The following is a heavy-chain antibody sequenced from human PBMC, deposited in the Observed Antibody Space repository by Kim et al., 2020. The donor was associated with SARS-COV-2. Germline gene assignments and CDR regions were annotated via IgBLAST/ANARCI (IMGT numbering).Heavy chain of an antibody. CDR3: AREDRLYYYLGMYV. CDR2: IHYSGST. CDR1: GDSISRGANY. Sequence: SETLSLTCSVSGDSISRGANYWSWIRQRPGKALEWIGYIHYSGSTYSNPSLRSRVIISVDTSKNQFSLRLSSATAADTAVYYCAREDRLYYYLGMYVWG. V-gene: IGHV4-31*02. J-gene: IGHJ6*02.